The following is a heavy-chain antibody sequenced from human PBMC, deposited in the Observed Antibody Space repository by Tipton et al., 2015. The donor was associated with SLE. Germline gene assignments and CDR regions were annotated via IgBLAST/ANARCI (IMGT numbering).Heavy chain of an antibody. J-gene: IGHJ4*02. D-gene: IGHD6-19*01. CDR1: GGSISSSSYY. CDR2: IYYSGST. CDR3: ARGRIAVAGNHFDY. Sequence: TLSLTCTVSGGSISSSSYYWGWIRQPPGKGLEWIGSIYYSGSTSYNPSLKSRVTISVDTSKNQFSLKLTSVTAADTAVYYCARGRIAVAGNHFDYWGQGTLVTVSS. V-gene: IGHV4-39*07.